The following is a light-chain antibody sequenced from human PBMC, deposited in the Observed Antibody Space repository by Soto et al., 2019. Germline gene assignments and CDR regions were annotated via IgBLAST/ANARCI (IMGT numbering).Light chain of an antibody. CDR3: CSYAGTSVV. CDR1: SSDVGGYNY. J-gene: IGLJ2*01. Sequence: QSVLTQPRSVSGSPGQSVTISCAGTSSDVGGYNYVSWYQQHPGRAPKLMIYDVNKRPSGVPHRFSGSKSGNTASLTISGLQAEDEADYSCCSYAGTSVVFGGGTKVTVL. V-gene: IGLV2-11*01. CDR2: DVN.